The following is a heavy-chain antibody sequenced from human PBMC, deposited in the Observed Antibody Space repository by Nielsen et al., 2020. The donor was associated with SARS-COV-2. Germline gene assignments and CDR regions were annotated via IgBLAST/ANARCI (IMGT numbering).Heavy chain of an antibody. D-gene: IGHD3-10*01. J-gene: IGHJ4*02. CDR3: AKGASGSYYTWSYFDY. V-gene: IGHV3-43*01. CDR1: GLTFDTYTYT. CDR2: INWDGSSA. Sequence: GGSLRLSCAASGLTFDTYTYTMHWVRQAPGKGLEWLSLINWDGSSAYYADSVKGRFTISRDNAKNSLYLQMNSLRAEDTALYYCAKGASGSYYTWSYFDYWGQGTLVTVSS.